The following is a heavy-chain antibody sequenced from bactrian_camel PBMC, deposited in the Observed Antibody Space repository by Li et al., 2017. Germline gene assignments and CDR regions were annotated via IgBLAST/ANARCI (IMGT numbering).Heavy chain of an antibody. V-gene: IGHV3-1*01. J-gene: IGHJ6*01. Sequence: VQLVESGGGLVQPGGSLRLSCATSGFTFDDYGMGWVCQAPGKGLEWVSAITWNGDTTNYADSVKGRFTISQDDSPVNVKNTVYLQSNSLEPEDTTMYYCAADSYNRGRWYDTTSFRFRGQGTQVTVS. CDR3: AADSYNRGRWYDTTSFRF. CDR2: ITWNGDTT. D-gene: IGHD6*01. CDR1: GFTFDDYG.